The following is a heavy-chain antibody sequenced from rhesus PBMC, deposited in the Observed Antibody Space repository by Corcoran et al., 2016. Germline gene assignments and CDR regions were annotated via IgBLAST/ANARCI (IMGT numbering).Heavy chain of an antibody. Sequence: EVQLVESGGGLVQPGGSLRLSCAASGCTFSSYGMHWVRQAPGKGLGWVAVISYDGSNNYYADSWKDRFTISRDNSKNMLYLQMNNLKLEDTAVYYCARSGYYRYYGLDSWGQGVVVTVSS. V-gene: IGHV3-54*02. CDR1: GCTFSSYG. D-gene: IGHD3-28*01. CDR2: ISYDGSNN. J-gene: IGHJ6*01. CDR3: ARSGYYRYYGLDS.